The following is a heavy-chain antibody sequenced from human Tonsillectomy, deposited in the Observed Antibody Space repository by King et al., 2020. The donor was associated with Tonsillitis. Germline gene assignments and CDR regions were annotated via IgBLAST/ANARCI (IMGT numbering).Heavy chain of an antibody. Sequence: VQLVESGGGLVHPGGSLRLSCAASGFTFSIYAMTWVRQAPGKGLDWVSAISGSGGNTFYADSVKGRFTISRDNSKNTLYLQMNSLRVEDTAVYYCAKDTGYTSGQNPDYWGQGILVTVSS. V-gene: IGHV3-23*04. J-gene: IGHJ4*02. CDR3: AKDTGYTSGQNPDY. D-gene: IGHD5-18*01. CDR2: ISGSGGNT. CDR1: GFTFSIYA.